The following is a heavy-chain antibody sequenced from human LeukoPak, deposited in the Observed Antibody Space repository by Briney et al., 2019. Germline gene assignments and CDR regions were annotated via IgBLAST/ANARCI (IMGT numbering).Heavy chain of an antibody. J-gene: IGHJ3*02. Sequence: SVKVSCKASGGTFSSYAISWVRQAPGQGLEWMGGIIPIFGTANYAQKFQGRVTITTDTSASTAYMELSSLRSEDTAVYYCARDRSSFSYAFDIWGQGTMVTVSS. CDR3: ARDRSSFSYAFDI. CDR1: GGTFSSYA. V-gene: IGHV1-69*05. CDR2: IIPIFGTA. D-gene: IGHD6-6*01.